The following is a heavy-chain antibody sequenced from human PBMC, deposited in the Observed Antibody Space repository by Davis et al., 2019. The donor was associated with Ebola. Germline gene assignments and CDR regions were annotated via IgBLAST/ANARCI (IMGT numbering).Heavy chain of an antibody. Sequence: ASVKVSCKASGYTFTSYAMHWVRQAPGQRLEWMGWISAGNGNTKYSQKFQGRVTITRDTSASTAYMEVSSLRSEDTAVYYCARDRGYSRFDPWGQGTLVTVSP. CDR3: ARDRGYSRFDP. J-gene: IGHJ5*02. D-gene: IGHD3-22*01. CDR1: GYTFTSYA. V-gene: IGHV1-3*01. CDR2: ISAGNGNT.